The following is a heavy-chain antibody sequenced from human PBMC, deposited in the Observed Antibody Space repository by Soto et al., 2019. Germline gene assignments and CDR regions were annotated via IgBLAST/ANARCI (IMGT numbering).Heavy chain of an antibody. CDR1: GFTFTTYI. J-gene: IGHJ4*02. CDR2: INNNGDRT. D-gene: IGHD3-10*01. CDR3: AKINYYGSGGAI. Sequence: EVQLLESGGGLVQPGGSLRLSCEASGFTFTTYIMSWVRQAPGKGLEWVSSINNNGDRTYYADSVKGRFTISRDNSKNTMYLQPNSLRAEDTALYFCAKINYYGSGGAIWGQGALVVVSS. V-gene: IGHV3-23*01.